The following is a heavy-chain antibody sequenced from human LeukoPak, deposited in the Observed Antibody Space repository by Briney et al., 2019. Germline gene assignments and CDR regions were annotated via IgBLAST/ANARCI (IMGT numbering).Heavy chain of an antibody. CDR3: ARDSGAAQLGYYYYYMDV. CDR2: INPSGGST. D-gene: IGHD6-13*01. J-gene: IGHJ6*03. CDR1: GYTFTSYY. Sequence: ASVKVSCKASGYTFTSYYMHWVRQAPGQGVEWMGIINPSGGSTSYAQKFQGRVTMTRDMSTSTVYMELSSLRSEDTAVYYCARDSGAAQLGYYYYYMDVWGKGTTVTVSS. V-gene: IGHV1-46*01.